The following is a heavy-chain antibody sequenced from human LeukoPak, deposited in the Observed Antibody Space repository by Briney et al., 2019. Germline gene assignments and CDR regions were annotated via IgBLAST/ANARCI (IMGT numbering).Heavy chain of an antibody. CDR2: IKQDGSEK. CDR3: ARPAGWGSLDY. CDR1: GFAFRVYW. V-gene: IGHV3-7*01. Sequence: GGSLRLSRAASGFAFRVYWMSWVRQAPGKGLEWVANIKQDGSEKYYVDSVRGRFTISKDNAKNSLYLQMNSLRAEDTAVYYCARPAGWGSLDYWGQGTLVTVSS. D-gene: IGHD7-27*01. J-gene: IGHJ4*02.